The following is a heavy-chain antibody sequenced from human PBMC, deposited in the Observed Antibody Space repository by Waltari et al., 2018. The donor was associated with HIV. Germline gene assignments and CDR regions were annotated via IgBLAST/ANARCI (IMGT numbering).Heavy chain of an antibody. Sequence: EVELVASGGGVVRPGGFMRLSCVYPRSTFSDHGMTWVRQAPGKGLEWVAGIEWSGSSTSYAYSVKGRFTISRDNARNSLYLQMNSLRAEDTALYHCCRGAYQWFDPWGQGTLVTVSS. CDR1: RSTFSDHG. V-gene: IGHV3-20*01. CDR2: IEWSGSST. J-gene: IGHJ5*02. D-gene: IGHD2-2*01. CDR3: CRGAYQWFDP.